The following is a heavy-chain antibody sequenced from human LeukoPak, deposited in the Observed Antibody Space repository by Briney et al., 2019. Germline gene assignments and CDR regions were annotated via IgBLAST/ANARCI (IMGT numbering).Heavy chain of an antibody. CDR3: ASEGGMTSTMVFGHCDY. Sequence: PGGSLRLSCAASGFTFSNYSMNWVRQAPGKGLEWLAYISGRNSDIYYADSVEGRFTISRDNGRNSLYLQLNSLRDDDTALYYCASEGGMTSTMVFGHCDYWGQGTLVTVSS. J-gene: IGHJ4*02. D-gene: IGHD3/OR15-3a*01. CDR1: GFTFSNYS. CDR2: ISGRNSDI. V-gene: IGHV3-48*02.